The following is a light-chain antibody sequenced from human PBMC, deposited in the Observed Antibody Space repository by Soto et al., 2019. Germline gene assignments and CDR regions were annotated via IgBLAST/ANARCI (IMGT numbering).Light chain of an antibody. J-gene: IGLJ2*01. V-gene: IGLV2-11*01. CDR3: CSYAGSYTYVV. CDR1: SSDVGGYNY. Sequence: QSALTQPRSVSGSPGQSVTISCTGTSSDVGGYNYVSWYQQRPGKAPKLMIYDVSKRPSGVPDRFSGSKSGNTASLTISGLQAEDEADYYCCSYAGSYTYVVFGGGTKVTVL. CDR2: DVS.